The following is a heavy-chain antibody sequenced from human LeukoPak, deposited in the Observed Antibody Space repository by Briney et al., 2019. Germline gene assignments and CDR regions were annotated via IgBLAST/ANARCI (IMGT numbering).Heavy chain of an antibody. CDR2: ISGSGGST. CDR1: GFTFSSYA. D-gene: IGHD5-12*01. V-gene: IGHV3-23*01. J-gene: IGHJ6*02. Sequence: GGSLRLSCAASGFTFSSYAMSWVRQAPGKGLEWVSAISGSGGSTYYADSVKGRFTISRDNSKNTLYLQMNSLRAEDTAVYYCAKVLEVATIDANYYYGMDVWGQGTTVTVSS. CDR3: AKVLEVATIDANYYYGMDV.